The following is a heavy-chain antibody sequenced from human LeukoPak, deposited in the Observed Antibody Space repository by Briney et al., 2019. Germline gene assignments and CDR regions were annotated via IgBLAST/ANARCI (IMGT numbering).Heavy chain of an antibody. D-gene: IGHD3-3*01. CDR2: INPNSGGT. CDR1: GYTFTGYY. CDR3: ARGRFLEWLRWDNYWFDP. V-gene: IGHV1-2*02. J-gene: IGHJ5*02. Sequence: GASVKVSCKASGYTFTGYYMHWVRQAPGQGLEWMGWINPNSGGTNYAQKFQGRVTMTRDTSISTVYMELSRLRSDDTAVYYCARGRFLEWLRWDNYWFDPWGQGTLVTVSS.